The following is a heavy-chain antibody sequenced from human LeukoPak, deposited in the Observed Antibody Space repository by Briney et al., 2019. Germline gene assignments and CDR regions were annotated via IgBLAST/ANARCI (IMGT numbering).Heavy chain of an antibody. CDR3: ARGGTLQSPRY. J-gene: IGHJ4*02. V-gene: IGHV4-59*06. D-gene: IGHD5-24*01. CDR1: GGSISSYY. CDR2: ILYSGST. Sequence: SETLSLTCTVSGGSISSYYWSWIRQPPGKGLEWIGYILYSGSTYYNPSLKSRVTISADTSKNQFSLKLSSVTAADTAVYYCARGGTLQSPRYWGQGTLVTVSS.